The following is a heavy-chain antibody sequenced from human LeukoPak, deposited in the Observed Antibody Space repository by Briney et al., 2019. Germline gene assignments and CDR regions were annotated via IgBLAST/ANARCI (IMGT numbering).Heavy chain of an antibody. CDR3: ARGGRWFDP. J-gene: IGHJ5*02. Sequence: SETLSLTCSVSGGAITSDYGSWIRQTAGKGLEWSGRSSTSGSTNFNPSLKSRVTMSIDTSKNQFSLKVTSVTAADTAVYYCARGGRWFDPWGQGTLVTVSS. CDR1: GGAITSDY. V-gene: IGHV4-4*07. CDR2: SSTSGST.